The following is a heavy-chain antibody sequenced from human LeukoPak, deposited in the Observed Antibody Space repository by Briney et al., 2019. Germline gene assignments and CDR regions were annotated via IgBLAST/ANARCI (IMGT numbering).Heavy chain of an antibody. Sequence: GGSLRLSCAASGFTFSSYAMSWVRQAPGKGLEWVSAISGSGGSTYYADSVKGRFTISSDNSKNTLYLQMNSLRAEDTAVYYCAKSYGSGSQWGYFDYWGQGTLVTVSS. CDR1: GFTFSSYA. CDR2: ISGSGGST. D-gene: IGHD3-10*01. J-gene: IGHJ4*02. V-gene: IGHV3-23*01. CDR3: AKSYGSGSQWGYFDY.